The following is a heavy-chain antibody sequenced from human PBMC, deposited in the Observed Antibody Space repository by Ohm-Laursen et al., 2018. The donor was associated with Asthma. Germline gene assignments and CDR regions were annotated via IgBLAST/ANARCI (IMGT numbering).Heavy chain of an antibody. CDR1: GFTFSSYS. V-gene: IGHV3-48*01. J-gene: IGHJ5*02. D-gene: IGHD6-6*01. CDR2: ITSYSSTT. Sequence: SLRLSCSASGFTFSSYSMDWVRQAPGKGLEWVSYITSYSSTTYYADSVKGRFTISRDNAKNSLYLQMNSLRAEDTAVYYCARERIAALTLDPWGQGTLVTVSS. CDR3: ARERIAALTLDP.